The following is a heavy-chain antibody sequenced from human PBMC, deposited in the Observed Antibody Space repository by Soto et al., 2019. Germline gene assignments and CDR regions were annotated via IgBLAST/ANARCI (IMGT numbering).Heavy chain of an antibody. J-gene: IGHJ4*02. V-gene: IGHV3-53*01. CDR2: IYSGGST. D-gene: IGHD5-18*01. CDR1: GFTVSSNY. CDR3: ARVTVDTAMASDY. Sequence: EVQLVESGGGLIQPGGSLRLSCAASGFTVSSNYMSWVRQAPGKGLEWVSVIYSGGSTYYADSVKGRFTIPRDNSKNTLYLQMNSLRAEDTAVYYCARVTVDTAMASDYWGQGTLVTVSS.